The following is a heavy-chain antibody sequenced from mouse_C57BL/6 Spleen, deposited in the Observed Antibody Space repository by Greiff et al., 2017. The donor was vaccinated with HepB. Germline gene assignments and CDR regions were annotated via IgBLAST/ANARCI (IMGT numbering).Heavy chain of an antibody. CDR1: GYSFTSYY. CDR2: IYPGSGNT. D-gene: IGHD4-1*02. CDR3: ARGPNWDGFAY. Sequence: VKLVESGPELVKPGASVKISCKASGYSFTSYYIHWVKQRPGQGLEWIGWIYPGSGNTKYNEKFKGKATLTADTSSSTAYMQLSSLTSEDSAVYYCARGPNWDGFAYWGQGTLVTVSA. V-gene: IGHV1-66*01. J-gene: IGHJ3*01.